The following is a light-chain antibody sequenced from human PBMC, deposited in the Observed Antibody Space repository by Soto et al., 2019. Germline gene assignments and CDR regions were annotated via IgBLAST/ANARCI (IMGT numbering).Light chain of an antibody. CDR3: QHRITWPPD. V-gene: IGKV3-11*01. CDR2: DAS. J-gene: IGKJ3*01. Sequence: EIVLTQSPATLSLSPGERATLSCRASQSVSSYLAWFQHKPGQAPRLIIYDASNRATGIPARFSGSGSGTDFTLTISRLEPEDFAVYYCQHRITWPPDFGPGTRVDIK. CDR1: QSVSSY.